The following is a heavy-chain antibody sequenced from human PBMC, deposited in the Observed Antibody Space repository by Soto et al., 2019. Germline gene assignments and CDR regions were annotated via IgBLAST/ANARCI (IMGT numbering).Heavy chain of an antibody. D-gene: IGHD2-2*01. CDR1: GYTFTGYY. CDR2: INPNSGGT. CDR3: ATVSSTSYYYYGMDV. Sequence: ASVKVSCKASGYTFTGYYMHWVRQAPGQGLEWMGWINPNSGGTNYAQKFQGWVTTTRDTSISTAYMELSRLRSDDTAVYYCATVSSTSYYYYGMDVWGQGTTVTVSS. V-gene: IGHV1-2*04. J-gene: IGHJ6*02.